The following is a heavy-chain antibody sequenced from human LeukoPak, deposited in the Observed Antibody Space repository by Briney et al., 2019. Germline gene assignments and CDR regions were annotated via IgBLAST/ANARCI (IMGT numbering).Heavy chain of an antibody. CDR2: IRSKAYGGTT. CDR1: GFTFGDYA. J-gene: IGHJ6*02. CDR3: TRDNKGIWSGYYKRSDYYYGMDV. D-gene: IGHD3-3*01. V-gene: IGHV3-49*03. Sequence: GGSLRLSCTASGFTFGDYAMSWFRQAPGKGLEWVGFIRSKAYGGTTAYAAYVICRFTISRDDSKSIAYLQRNSLKTEDTAVYYCTRDNKGIWSGYYKRSDYYYGMDVWGQGTTVTVSS.